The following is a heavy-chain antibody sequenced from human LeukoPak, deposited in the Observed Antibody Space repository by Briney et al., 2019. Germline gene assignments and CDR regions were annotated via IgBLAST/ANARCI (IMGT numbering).Heavy chain of an antibody. CDR3: AKGLYYYDSSGYPA. V-gene: IGHV3-30*02. CDR1: GFTFSSYG. D-gene: IGHD3-22*01. Sequence: TGGSLRLSCAASGFTFSSYGMHWVRQAPGKGLEWVSFIRYDGSNEYYADSVKGRFTISRDNSKSTLYLQMNSLRAEDTAVYYCAKGLYYYDSSGYPAWGQGTLVTVSS. CDR2: IRYDGSNE. J-gene: IGHJ5*02.